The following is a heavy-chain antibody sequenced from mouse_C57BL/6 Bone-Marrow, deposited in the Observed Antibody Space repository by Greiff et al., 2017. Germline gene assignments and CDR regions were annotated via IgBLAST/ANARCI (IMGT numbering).Heavy chain of an antibody. Sequence: EVKLMESGGDLVKPGGSLTLSCAASGFTFSSYGMSWVRQTPDKRLEWVATISSGGSYTYYPDSVKGRFTISRDNAKNTLYLQMSSLKSEDTAMYYCARLGGYDGAWFAYWGQGTLVTVSA. D-gene: IGHD2-2*01. CDR3: ARLGGYDGAWFAY. V-gene: IGHV5-6*01. J-gene: IGHJ3*01. CDR2: ISSGGSYT. CDR1: GFTFSSYG.